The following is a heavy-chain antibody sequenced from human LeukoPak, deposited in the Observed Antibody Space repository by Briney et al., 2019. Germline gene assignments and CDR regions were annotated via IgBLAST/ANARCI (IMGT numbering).Heavy chain of an antibody. Sequence: ASVKVSCKASGYTFTSYGINWVRQAPGQGLEWMGWISAYSGNTNYAQKLQGRVTMTTDTSTSTAYMELRSLRSDDTAVYYCARLVTGEPYDFWSGYPNYYFDYWGQGTLVTVSS. V-gene: IGHV1-18*01. J-gene: IGHJ4*02. CDR1: GYTFTSYG. D-gene: IGHD3-3*01. CDR3: ARLVTGEPYDFWSGYPNYYFDY. CDR2: ISAYSGNT.